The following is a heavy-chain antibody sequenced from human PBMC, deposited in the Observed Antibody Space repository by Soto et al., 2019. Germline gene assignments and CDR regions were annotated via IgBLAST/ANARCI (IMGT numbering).Heavy chain of an antibody. CDR3: ARGGSNWNLGWFDP. J-gene: IGHJ5*02. V-gene: IGHV4-30-2*01. CDR1: GGSISSGGSS. D-gene: IGHD1-7*01. Sequence: SETLSLTCAVSGGSISSGGSSWSWIRQPPGKGLEWIGYIYHSGSTYYNPSLKSRVTISVDRSKNQFSLKLSSVTAADTAVYYCARGGSNWNLGWFDPWGQGTLVTVSS. CDR2: IYHSGST.